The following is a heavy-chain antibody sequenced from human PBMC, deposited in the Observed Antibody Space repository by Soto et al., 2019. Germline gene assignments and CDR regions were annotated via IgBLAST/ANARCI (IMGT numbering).Heavy chain of an antibody. V-gene: IGHV4-59*01. CDR3: ARDIGVRGVIIGPDYYYGMDV. CDR1: GGSISSYY. Sequence: SETLSLTCTVCGGSISSYYWRWIRQPPGQGLEWIGDIHHSGSTNYNPSLKSRVTISVDTSKNQFSLKLSSVTAADTAVYYCARDIGVRGVIIGPDYYYGMDVWGQGTTVT. J-gene: IGHJ6*02. D-gene: IGHD3-10*01. CDR2: IHHSGST.